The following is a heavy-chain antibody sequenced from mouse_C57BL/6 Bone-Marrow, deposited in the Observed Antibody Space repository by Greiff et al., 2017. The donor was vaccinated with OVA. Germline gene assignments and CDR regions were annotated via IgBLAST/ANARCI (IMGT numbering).Heavy chain of an antibody. CDR2: IYPRSGNT. V-gene: IGHV1-81*01. D-gene: IGHD1-1*01. J-gene: IGHJ1*03. CDR1: GYTFTSYG. Sequence: VQLQQSGAELARPGASVKLSCKASGYTFTSYGISWVKQRTGQGLEWIGEIYPRSGNTYYNEKFKGKATLTADKSSSTAHMELRSLTSEDSAVYFCARRNYYGSYWHFDVWGTGTTVTVSS. CDR3: ARRNYYGSYWHFDV.